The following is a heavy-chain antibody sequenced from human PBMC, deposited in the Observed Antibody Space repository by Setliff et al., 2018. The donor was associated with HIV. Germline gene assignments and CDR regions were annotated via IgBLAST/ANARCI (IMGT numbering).Heavy chain of an antibody. D-gene: IGHD3-10*01. CDR1: GASMSSGDYY. CDR2: IYYSGNS. Sequence: TLSLTCTVSGASMSSGDYYWSWIRQPPGKGLEWIGYIYYSGNSYYNPSLKSRVTLSVDTSKNQFSLKVNSVTAADTAVYYCAREVNIPVRGITDDAFDIWGQGTMVTISS. J-gene: IGHJ3*02. V-gene: IGHV4-30-4*08. CDR3: AREVNIPVRGITDDAFDI.